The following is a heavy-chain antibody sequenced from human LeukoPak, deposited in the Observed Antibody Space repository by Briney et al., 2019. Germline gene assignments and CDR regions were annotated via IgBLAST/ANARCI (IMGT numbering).Heavy chain of an antibody. J-gene: IGHJ3*02. D-gene: IGHD3-22*01. CDR3: ARGTYYYDSSGYLTLDAFDI. Sequence: SVKVSCKASGGTFSSYAISWVRQAPGQGLEWMGGIIPIFGTANYAQKFQGRVTITADESTSTAYMELSSLRSEDTAVYYCARGTYYYDSSGYLTLDAFDIWGQGTMVTVSS. CDR2: IIPIFGTA. V-gene: IGHV1-69*13. CDR1: GGTFSSYA.